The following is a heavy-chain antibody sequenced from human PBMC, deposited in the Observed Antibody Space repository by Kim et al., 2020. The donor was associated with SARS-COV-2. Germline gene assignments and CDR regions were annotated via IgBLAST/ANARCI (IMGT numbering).Heavy chain of an antibody. V-gene: IGHV3-13*01. J-gene: IGHJ6*02. D-gene: IGHD6-13*01. CDR3: ARGAYSSSAYGMDV. Sequence: GSVKGLFTSARENAKNSLYLQMNSLRAGDTAVYYCARGAYSSSAYGMDVWGQGTTVTVSS.